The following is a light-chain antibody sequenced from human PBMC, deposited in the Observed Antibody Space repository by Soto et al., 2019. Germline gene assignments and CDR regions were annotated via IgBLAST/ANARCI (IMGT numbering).Light chain of an antibody. CDR2: GAS. V-gene: IGKV3-20*01. CDR3: QQYGSSPIT. Sequence: EIVLTQSPGTLALSPEERATLSCRASQSVSSSYLAWYQQKPGQAPRLLIYGASSRATGIPDRFSGSGSGTDFILIISRLEPEDFAVYYCQQYGSSPITFGQGTRLEIK. J-gene: IGKJ5*01. CDR1: QSVSSSY.